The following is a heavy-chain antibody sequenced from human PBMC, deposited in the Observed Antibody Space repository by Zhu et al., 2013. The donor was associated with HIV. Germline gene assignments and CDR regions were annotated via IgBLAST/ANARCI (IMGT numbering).Heavy chain of an antibody. D-gene: IGHD3-10*01. CDR1: GYVFSGYY. Sequence: QVRLVQSGAEVKKPGASVRVSCMTSGYVFSGYYLHWVRQAPGQGLEWMGWINPNTGDTNYAQKFRGRVTMTSDSSITTAYMELSRLASDDTAVYYCARDPPGXAYDYVGQGPWSVVSS. V-gene: IGHV1-2*02. CDR3: ARDPPGXAYDY. CDR2: INPNTGDT. J-gene: IGHJ4*02.